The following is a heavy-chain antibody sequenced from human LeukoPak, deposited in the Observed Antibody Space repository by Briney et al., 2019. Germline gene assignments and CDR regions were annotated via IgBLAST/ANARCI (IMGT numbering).Heavy chain of an antibody. V-gene: IGHV4-59*11. D-gene: IGHD1-26*01. Sequence: SETLSLTCTVSGGSISSQFWSWVRQPPGKGLEWIGFIYYSGSTNYNPSLKSRATISVDTSKNQFSLRLSSVTAADTAVYYCARGGNYYGRTWFDPWGQGALVTVSS. J-gene: IGHJ5*02. CDR3: ARGGNYYGRTWFDP. CDR2: IYYSGST. CDR1: GGSISSQF.